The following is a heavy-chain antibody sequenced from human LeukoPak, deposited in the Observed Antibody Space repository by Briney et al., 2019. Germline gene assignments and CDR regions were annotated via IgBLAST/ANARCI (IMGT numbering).Heavy chain of an antibody. D-gene: IGHD6-19*01. CDR1: GFTFSSYA. V-gene: IGHV3-23*01. CDR3: ALHKGSGWNFDY. CDR2: ISGSGGST. J-gene: IGHJ4*02. Sequence: QSGGSLRLSCAASGFTFSSYAMSWVRQAPGKGLEWVSAISGSGGSTYYADSVKGRFTISRDNSKNTLYLQMNSLRAEDTAVYYCALHKGSGWNFDYWGQGTLVTVSS.